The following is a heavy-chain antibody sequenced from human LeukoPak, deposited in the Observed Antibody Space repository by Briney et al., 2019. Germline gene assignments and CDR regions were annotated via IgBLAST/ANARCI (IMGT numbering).Heavy chain of an antibody. Sequence: ASVKVSCKASGYTITGYYMHWVRQAPGQGLEWMGWISAYNGNTNYAQKLQGRVTMTTDTSTSTAYMELRSLRSDDTAVYYCARDVRYSGYAMLKIFDYWGQGTLVTVSS. D-gene: IGHD5-12*01. CDR1: GYTITGYY. V-gene: IGHV1-18*04. CDR3: ARDVRYSGYAMLKIFDY. CDR2: ISAYNGNT. J-gene: IGHJ4*02.